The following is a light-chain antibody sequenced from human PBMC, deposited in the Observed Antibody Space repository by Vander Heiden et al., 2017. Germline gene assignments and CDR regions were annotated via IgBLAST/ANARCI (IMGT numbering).Light chain of an antibody. CDR3: LHDNSRPLT. Sequence: EIVMTQSPATLSLSPGQRATLFCRASQNINKNLAWYQQRPGQAPRLLIYGASSRAAGIPARFSGSGSGTEFTLTISSLQPEDMGIYHCLHDNSRPLTFGGGTTVEIK. V-gene: IGKV3D-15*01. CDR1: QNINKN. J-gene: IGKJ4*01. CDR2: GAS.